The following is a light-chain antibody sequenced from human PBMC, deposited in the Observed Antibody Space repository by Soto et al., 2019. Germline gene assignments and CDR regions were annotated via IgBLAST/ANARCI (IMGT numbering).Light chain of an antibody. CDR1: SSDVGAFNY. CDR2: EVS. J-gene: IGLJ1*01. CDR3: SSYTSSSSYV. V-gene: IGLV2-14*01. Sequence: QSALTQPPSASGSPGQSVTISCTGTSSDVGAFNYVSWYQQYPGEAPKLIIYEVSNRPSGISNRFSGSKSGNTASLTISGLQAEDEADYYCSSYTSSSSYVFGTGTKVTVL.